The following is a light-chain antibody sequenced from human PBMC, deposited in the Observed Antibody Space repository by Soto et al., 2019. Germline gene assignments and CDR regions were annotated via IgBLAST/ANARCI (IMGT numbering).Light chain of an antibody. CDR2: GAS. CDR1: QTVSITY. J-gene: IGKJ4*01. CDR3: QQYNNWPLT. Sequence: EIVLTQSPGTLSLSPGESATLSCRASQTVSITYLTWYQQKPGQAPRFLIYGASTRPTGIPARFSGSGSGTDFTLTISSLQSEDFAVYYCQQYNNWPLTFGGGTKVDIK. V-gene: IGKV3D-15*01.